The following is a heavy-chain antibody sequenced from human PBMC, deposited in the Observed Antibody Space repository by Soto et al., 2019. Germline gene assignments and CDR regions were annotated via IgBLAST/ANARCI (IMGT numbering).Heavy chain of an antibody. Sequence: SQTLSLTCAIFGDSVSSKSVAWNWIRQSPSRGLEWLGRTYYRSKWYDDYAVSVKSRITINPDTSKNQFSLQLNSVTPEDTAVYYCARVSFEQQMSNFDYWGQGILVTV. D-gene: IGHD6-13*01. CDR2: TYYRSKWYD. J-gene: IGHJ4*02. V-gene: IGHV6-1*01. CDR1: GDSVSSKSVA. CDR3: ARVSFEQQMSNFDY.